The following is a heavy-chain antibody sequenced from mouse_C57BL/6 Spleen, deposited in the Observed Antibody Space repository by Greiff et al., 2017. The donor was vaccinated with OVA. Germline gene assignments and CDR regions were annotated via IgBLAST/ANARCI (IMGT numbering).Heavy chain of an antibody. CDR3: ARRVYYGNYDYFDY. V-gene: IGHV1-19*01. J-gene: IGHJ2*01. CDR1: GYTFTDYY. Sequence: EVQLQQSGPVLVKPGASVKMSCKASGYTFTDYYMNWVKQSHGKSLEWIGVINPYNGGTSYNQKFKGKATLTVDKSSSTAYMELNSLTSEDSAVYYCARRVYYGNYDYFDYWGQGTTLTVSS. CDR2: INPYNGGT. D-gene: IGHD2-1*01.